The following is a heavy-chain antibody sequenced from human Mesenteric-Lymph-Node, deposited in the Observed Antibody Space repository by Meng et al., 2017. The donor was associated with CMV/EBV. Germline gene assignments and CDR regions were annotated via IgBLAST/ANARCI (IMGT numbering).Heavy chain of an antibody. CDR2: IRRSGRT. V-gene: IGHV4-38-2*02. CDR3: ARVIADDYYSLGSYYNVDS. Sequence: SETLSLTCTVSGQSINSAHYWGWIRQPPGKGLEWIGSIRRSGRTAYTPSLKSRVTISQDASKNEFSLRLSSVTAADTAVYYCARVIADDYYSLGSYYNVDSWGPGTLVTVSS. J-gene: IGHJ4*02. D-gene: IGHD3-10*01. CDR1: GQSINSAHY.